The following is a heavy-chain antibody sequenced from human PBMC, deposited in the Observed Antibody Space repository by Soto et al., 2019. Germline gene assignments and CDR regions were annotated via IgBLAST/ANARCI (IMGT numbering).Heavy chain of an antibody. J-gene: IGHJ3*02. CDR1: GFTFSSYG. CDR2: ISYDGSNK. V-gene: IGHV3-30*18. D-gene: IGHD3-22*01. CDR3: AKERAYYYDSSGYGAFDI. Sequence: GGSLRFSCAASGFTFSSYGMHWVRQAPGKGLEWVAVISYDGSNKYYADSVKGRFTISRDNSKNTLYLQMNSLRAEDTAVYYCAKERAYYYDSSGYGAFDIWGQGTMVTVSS.